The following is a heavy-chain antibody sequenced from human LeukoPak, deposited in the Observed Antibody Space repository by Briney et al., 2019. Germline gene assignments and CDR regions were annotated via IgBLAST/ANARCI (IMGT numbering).Heavy chain of an antibody. CDR3: ARDRWFGESLPAHFDY. CDR1: GFTFSIYS. V-gene: IGHV3-48*01. CDR2: ISSSSSTI. D-gene: IGHD3-10*01. J-gene: IGHJ4*02. Sequence: GGSLRLSCAASGFTFSIYSMNWVRQAPGKGLEWVSYISSSSSTIHYADSVKGRFTISRDNAKKSLYLQMNSLRAEDTAVYYCARDRWFGESLPAHFDYWGQGTLVTVSS.